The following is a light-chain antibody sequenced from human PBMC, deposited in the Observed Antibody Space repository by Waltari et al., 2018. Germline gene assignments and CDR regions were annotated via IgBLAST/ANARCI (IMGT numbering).Light chain of an antibody. Sequence: QSALTQPPSASGSPGQSVTIPCTGTRSHVGGFNYVSWYQRQPDKAPKLLIYEVTKRPSGVPDRFSGSKSGNTAFLTVSGLQAEDEGDYYCDSYAGTKTLLFGGGTKLTVL. CDR1: RSHVGGFNY. CDR3: DSYAGTKTLL. J-gene: IGLJ2*01. V-gene: IGLV2-8*01. CDR2: EVT.